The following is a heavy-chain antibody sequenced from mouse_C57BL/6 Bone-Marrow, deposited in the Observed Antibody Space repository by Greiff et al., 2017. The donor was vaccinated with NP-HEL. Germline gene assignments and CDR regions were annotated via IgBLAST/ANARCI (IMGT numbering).Heavy chain of an antibody. J-gene: IGHJ4*01. V-gene: IGHV14-4*01. CDR1: GFNIKDDY. D-gene: IGHD2-2*01. CDR2: IDPENGDT. CDR3: TTPIYYGYPYYAMDY. Sequence: EVKLMESGAELVRPGASVKLSCTASGFNIKDDYMHWVKQRPEQGLEWIGWIDPENGDTEYASKFQGKATITADTSSNTAYLQLSSLTSEDTAVYYCTTPIYYGYPYYAMDYWGQGTSVTVSS.